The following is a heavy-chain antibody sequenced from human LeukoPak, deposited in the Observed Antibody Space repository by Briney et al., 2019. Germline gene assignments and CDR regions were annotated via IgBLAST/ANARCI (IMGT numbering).Heavy chain of an antibody. D-gene: IGHD4-17*01. V-gene: IGHV3-21*01. J-gene: IGHJ5*02. CDR2: SSSSSSYI. Sequence: GGSLRLSCAASGGTFSSYSMNWVRQALGKGLEWVSSSSSSSSYIYYADSVKGRFTISRDNAKNSLYLQMNSLRAEDTAVYYCARSPPTGDYVWFDPWGQGTLVTVSS. CDR3: ARSPPTGDYVWFDP. CDR1: GGTFSSYS.